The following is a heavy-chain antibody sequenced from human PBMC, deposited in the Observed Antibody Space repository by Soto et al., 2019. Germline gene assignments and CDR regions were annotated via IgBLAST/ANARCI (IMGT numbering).Heavy chain of an antibody. J-gene: IGHJ6*04. CDR1: GFTFNRYA. CDR3: GKDISPGGMDV. Sequence: GGSLRLSCATSGFTFNRYAMSWVRQAPGQGLEWISSISGSGNRTDYADSVKGRFTISRDNARNALYLQMNSLTTEDTAFYYCGKDISPGGMDVWGRGIMVTVSS. V-gene: IGHV3-23*01. CDR2: ISGSGNRT. D-gene: IGHD1-20*01.